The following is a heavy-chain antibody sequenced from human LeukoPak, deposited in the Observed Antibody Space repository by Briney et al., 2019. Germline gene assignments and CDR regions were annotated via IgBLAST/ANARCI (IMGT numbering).Heavy chain of an antibody. J-gene: IGHJ4*02. CDR1: GFIFSDYY. V-gene: IGHV3-72*01. CDR3: ATGITILTR. CDR2: SRNKPNSYTT. D-gene: IGHD3-9*01. Sequence: GGSLRLSCAVSGFIFSDYYMDWVRQAPGKGLEWVGRSRNKPNSYTTEYAASVKGRFTVSRDESNNLLYLQMSSLKTEDTAVYYCATGITILTRWGQGTLVTVSS.